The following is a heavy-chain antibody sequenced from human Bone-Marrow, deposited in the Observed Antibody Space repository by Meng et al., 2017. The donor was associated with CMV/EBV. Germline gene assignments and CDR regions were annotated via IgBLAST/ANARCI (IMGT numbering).Heavy chain of an antibody. V-gene: IGHV4-39*01. Sequence: SETLSLTCTVSGGSISSSSYYWGWIRQPPGKGLEWIGSIYYSGSTYYNPSLKSRVTISVDTSKNQFSLKLSSVTAADTAVYYCARHAGSMVVTKFDYWGQGTLVTVSS. CDR2: IYYSGST. CDR1: GGSISSSSYY. D-gene: IGHD4-23*01. J-gene: IGHJ4*02. CDR3: ARHAGSMVVTKFDY.